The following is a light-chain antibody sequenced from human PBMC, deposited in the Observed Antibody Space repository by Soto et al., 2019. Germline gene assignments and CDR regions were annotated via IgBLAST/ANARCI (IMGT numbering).Light chain of an antibody. CDR1: QRVSSY. Sequence: EIVLTQSPATLSLSPGERATLSCRASQRVSSYLAWYQQKPGQAPRLLIYDASNRATGIPARFSGSGSGTDLTLAISSLEPEDFAVYYCQQRSNWLFTFGPGTKVDIK. J-gene: IGKJ3*01. CDR3: QQRSNWLFT. V-gene: IGKV3-11*01. CDR2: DAS.